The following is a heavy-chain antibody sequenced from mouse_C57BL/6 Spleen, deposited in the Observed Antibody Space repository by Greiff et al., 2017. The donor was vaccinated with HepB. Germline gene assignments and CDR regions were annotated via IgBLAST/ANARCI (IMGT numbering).Heavy chain of an antibody. CDR1: GFTFTDYY. CDR3: ARSPAGTGAWFAY. CDR2: IRNKANGYTT. J-gene: IGHJ3*01. V-gene: IGHV7-3*01. D-gene: IGHD4-1*01. Sequence: EVKVVESGGGLVQPGGSLSLSCAASGFTFTDYYMSWVRQPPGKALEWLGFIRNKANGYTTEYSASVKGRFTISRDNSQSILYLQMNALRAEDSATYYCARSPAGTGAWFAYWGQGTLVTVSA.